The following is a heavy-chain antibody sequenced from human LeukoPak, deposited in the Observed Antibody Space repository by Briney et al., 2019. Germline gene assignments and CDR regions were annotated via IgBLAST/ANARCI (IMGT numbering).Heavy chain of an antibody. CDR1: GFTVSSNY. CDR3: AKPYSNSWYSRYYFDY. J-gene: IGHJ4*02. CDR2: ISSSDSST. Sequence: PGGSLRLSCAASGFTVSSNYMTWVRQAPGKGPEWVSTISSSDSSTFYADSVKGRFTISRDSSKNTLYLQMNSLRAEDTAVYYCAKPYSNSWYSRYYFDYWGQGTLVTVSS. V-gene: IGHV3-23*01. D-gene: IGHD6-13*01.